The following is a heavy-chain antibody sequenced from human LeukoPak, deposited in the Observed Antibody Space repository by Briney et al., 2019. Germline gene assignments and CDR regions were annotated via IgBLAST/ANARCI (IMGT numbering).Heavy chain of an antibody. J-gene: IGHJ4*02. V-gene: IGHV4-30-4*01. CDR1: GGSVSSGDYY. CDR3: AREGSSWVYFDY. CDR2: IYYSGST. Sequence: SETLSLTCTVSGGSVSSGDYYWSWIRQPPGKGLEWIGYIYYSGSTYYNPSLKSRVTISVDTSKNQFSLKLSSVTAADTAVYYCAREGSSWVYFDYWGQGTLVTVSS. D-gene: IGHD6-13*01.